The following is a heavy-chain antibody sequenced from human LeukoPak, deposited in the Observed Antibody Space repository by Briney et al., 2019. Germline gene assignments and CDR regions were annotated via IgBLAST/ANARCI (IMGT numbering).Heavy chain of an antibody. D-gene: IGHD3-10*02. J-gene: IGHJ4*02. V-gene: IGHV3-30*03. Sequence: PGGSLRVSCVGSGFIFRNYGMHWVRQAPGKGVAGVAVVSFHGSLKYFAESVEGRFAISRDNFKNTLYLQMNSLRPEDTAVYFCAREADYYVSRSCSHWGQGTLVTVSS. CDR3: AREADYYVSRSCSH. CDR1: GFIFRNYG. CDR2: VSFHGSLK.